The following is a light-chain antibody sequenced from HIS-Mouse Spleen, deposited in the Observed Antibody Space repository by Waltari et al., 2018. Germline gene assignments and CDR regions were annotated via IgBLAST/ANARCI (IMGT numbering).Light chain of an antibody. V-gene: IGLV1-44*01. J-gene: IGLJ1*01. CDR1: SPNIGRNS. CDR2: SNN. Sequence: QSVLTQPPSASGTPGQGVTIPCSGSSPNIGRNSVNWYQPLPGTAPKLLIYSNNQRPSGVPDRFSGSKSGTSASLAISGLQSEDEADYYCAAWDDSLNGNYVFGTGTKVTVL. CDR3: AAWDDSLNGNYV.